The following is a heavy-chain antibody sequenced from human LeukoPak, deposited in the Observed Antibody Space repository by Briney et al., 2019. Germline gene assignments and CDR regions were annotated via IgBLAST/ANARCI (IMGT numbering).Heavy chain of an antibody. Sequence: PSETLSLTCTVSDDSISNYYWSWIRQPPGKGLEGIGYMFYSGRTSYNPSLKSRVTISVDTSKNRVSLRLSSMTAADTAVYYCARVSLAAANDAFDIWGQGTMVTVSS. CDR2: MFYSGRT. CDR3: ARVSLAAANDAFDI. J-gene: IGHJ3*02. CDR1: DDSISNYY. D-gene: IGHD6-19*01. V-gene: IGHV4-59*01.